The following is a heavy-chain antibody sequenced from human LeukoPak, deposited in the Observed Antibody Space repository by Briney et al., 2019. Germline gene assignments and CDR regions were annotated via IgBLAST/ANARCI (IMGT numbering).Heavy chain of an antibody. D-gene: IGHD3-22*01. CDR2: INPSGGST. Sequence: PLASVKVSCKASGYTFTSYYMHWVRQAPGQGLEWMGIINPSGGSTSYAQKFQGGATMTRDTSTSTAYMELSSLRSEDTAVYYCASNYYDSSGYFRGFYLWGQGTLVTVSS. CDR3: ASNYYDSSGYFRGFYL. CDR1: GYTFTSYY. J-gene: IGHJ4*02. V-gene: IGHV1-46*01.